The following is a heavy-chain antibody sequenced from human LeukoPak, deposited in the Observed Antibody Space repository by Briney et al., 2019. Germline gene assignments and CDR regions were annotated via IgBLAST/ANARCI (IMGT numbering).Heavy chain of an antibody. CDR3: ARDTVGARLDY. CDR1: GGSFSGYY. Sequence: PSETLSLTCAVYGGSFSGYYWSWIRQPPGKGLEWIGEINHSGSTNYNPSLKSRVTISVDTSKNQFSLKLSSVTAADTAVYYCARDTVGARLDYWGQGTLVTVSS. CDR2: INHSGST. J-gene: IGHJ4*02. D-gene: IGHD1-26*01. V-gene: IGHV4-34*01.